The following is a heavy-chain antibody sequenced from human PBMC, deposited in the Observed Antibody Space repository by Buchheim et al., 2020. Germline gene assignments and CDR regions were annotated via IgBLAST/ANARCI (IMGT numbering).Heavy chain of an antibody. D-gene: IGHD6-19*01. V-gene: IGHV3-30*04. CDR3: ATNAVAGHEGY. CDR2: ISYDGKNK. CDR1: GFPFSIYT. Sequence: VQVVEFGGGVVQPGRSLRLSCGASGFPFSIYTMNWVRQAPGKGLEWVAVISYDGKNKDYAESVKGRFTISRDNSKHTVDLEMNSLRGDDTAVYYCATNAVAGHEGYWGQGT. J-gene: IGHJ4*03.